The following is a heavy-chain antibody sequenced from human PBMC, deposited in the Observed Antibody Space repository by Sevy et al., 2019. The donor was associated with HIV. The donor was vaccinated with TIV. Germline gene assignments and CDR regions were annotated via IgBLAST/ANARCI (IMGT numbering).Heavy chain of an antibody. CDR2: IGTAGDT. CDR1: GFTFSSYD. V-gene: IGHV3-13*01. D-gene: IGHD3-22*01. J-gene: IGHJ6*02. Sequence: GGSLRLSCAASGFTFSSYDMHWVRQATGKGLEWVSAIGTAGDTYYPGSVEGRFTIPRENAKNSLYLQMNSLRAGNTAVYYCARATRYYYDSSGYYRGYYYYYGMDVWGQGTTVTVSS. CDR3: ARATRYYYDSSGYYRGYYYYYGMDV.